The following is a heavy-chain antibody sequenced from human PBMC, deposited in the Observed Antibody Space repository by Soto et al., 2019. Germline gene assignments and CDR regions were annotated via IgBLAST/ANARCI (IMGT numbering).Heavy chain of an antibody. J-gene: IGHJ4*02. CDR3: ARHPGFGVVPAAIDY. CDR2: IYYSGST. CDR1: GGSISSYY. Sequence: SETLSLTCTVSGGSISSYYWSWIRQPPGKGLEWIGYIYYSGSTNYNPSLKSRVTISVDTSKNQFSLKLSSVTAADTAVYHCARHPGFGVVPAAIDYWGQGAQVTVSS. V-gene: IGHV4-59*08. D-gene: IGHD2-2*01.